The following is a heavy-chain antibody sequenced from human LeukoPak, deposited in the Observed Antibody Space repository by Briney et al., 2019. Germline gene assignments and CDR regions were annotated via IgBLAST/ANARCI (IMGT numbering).Heavy chain of an antibody. J-gene: IGHJ4*02. D-gene: IGHD4-17*01. Sequence: GGSLRLSCAASGFTFSSYSFNRVRQAPGKGLEWVSYISVSSTAMYNADSVKGRFTISRDNAKNSIYLQMNSLSAEDTAVYYCARDIRHPSYYFDNWGQGTLVTVSS. CDR3: ARDIRHPSYYFDN. CDR2: ISVSSTAM. CDR1: GFTFSSYS. V-gene: IGHV3-48*01.